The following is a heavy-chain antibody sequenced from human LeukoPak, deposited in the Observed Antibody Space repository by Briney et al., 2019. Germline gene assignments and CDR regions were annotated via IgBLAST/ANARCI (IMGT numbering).Heavy chain of an antibody. J-gene: IGHJ3*02. V-gene: IGHV1-2*06. CDR2: LYPKSGGT. D-gene: IGHD4-23*01. CDR3: AREAYGGNPPDDAFDI. Sequence: ASVKVSCKASGYIITGYYLHWVRQAPGQGLEWMGRLYPKSGGTNYAQKFQGRVSMTKDTSISIAYMELSRLRSDDTAAYYCAREAYGGNPPDDAFDIWGQGTMVTVSS. CDR1: GYIITGYY.